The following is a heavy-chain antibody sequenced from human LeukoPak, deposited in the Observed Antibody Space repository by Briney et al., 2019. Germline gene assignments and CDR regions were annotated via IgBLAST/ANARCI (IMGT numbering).Heavy chain of an antibody. Sequence: SETLSLTCTVSGGSISSYYWSWIRQPPGKGLEWIGYIYYSGSTNYNPSLKSRVTISVDTSKTQFSLKLSSVTAADTAVYYCARHEGYSSGCLDYWGQGTLVTVSS. V-gene: IGHV4-59*01. J-gene: IGHJ4*02. CDR1: GGSISSYY. D-gene: IGHD6-19*01. CDR2: IYYSGST. CDR3: ARHEGYSSGCLDY.